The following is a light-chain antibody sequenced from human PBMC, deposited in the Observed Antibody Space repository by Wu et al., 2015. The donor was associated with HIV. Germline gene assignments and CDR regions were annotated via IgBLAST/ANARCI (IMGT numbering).Light chain of an antibody. Sequence: EIVMTQSPATLSVSPGERASLSCRASQSISSNLAWYQQKPGQAPRLLIYGALSRATAVPARFSGSGSGTEFTLTISRLEPEDFAVYHCQQYGSSPTTFGQGTRLEIK. V-gene: IGKV3-15*01. CDR2: GAL. J-gene: IGKJ5*01. CDR3: QQYGSSPTT. CDR1: QSISSN.